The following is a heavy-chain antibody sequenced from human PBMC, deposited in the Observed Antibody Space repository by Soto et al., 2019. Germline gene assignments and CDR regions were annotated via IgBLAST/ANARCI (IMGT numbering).Heavy chain of an antibody. Sequence: GDSVKISCNGSGYSFTRYYMCWVPQPPGKGLEWTAIMYTGAYATRHRPSFQGQVTISADKSHSNAYMQWSRLKALDTAMYCSARIRYGMDVWRKGTTVTVSS. J-gene: IGHJ6*01. CDR2: MYTGAYAT. CDR1: GYSFTRYY. V-gene: IGHV5-51*01. CDR3: ARIRYGMDV.